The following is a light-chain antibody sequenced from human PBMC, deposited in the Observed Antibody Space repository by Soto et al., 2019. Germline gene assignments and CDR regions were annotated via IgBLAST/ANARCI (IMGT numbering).Light chain of an antibody. CDR2: SNN. J-gene: IGLJ2*01. CDR1: SSNIESNT. V-gene: IGLV1-44*01. CDR3: AAWDDSLNGVV. Sequence: QTVVTQPPSASGTPGPRVTVSCSGSSSNIESNTVNWYQQLPGTAPKLLIYSNNQRPSGVPDRFSGSKSGTSASLAISGLQSEDEADYYCAAWDDSLNGVVFGGGTKVTVL.